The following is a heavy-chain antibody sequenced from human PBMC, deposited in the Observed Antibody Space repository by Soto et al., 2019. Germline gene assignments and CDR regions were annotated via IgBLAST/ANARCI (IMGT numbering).Heavy chain of an antibody. CDR2: SRNKANSYST. J-gene: IGHJ4*02. Sequence: EVQLVESGGGLVQPGGSLRLSCAASGFTFSDHYMDWVRQAPGKGLEWVGRSRNKANSYSTEYAASVKGRFTISRDNSKHSLYLQMNSLKTEDTAVYYCARRSYGDLDYWGLGTLVTVSS. D-gene: IGHD4-17*01. V-gene: IGHV3-72*01. CDR1: GFTFSDHY. CDR3: ARRSYGDLDY.